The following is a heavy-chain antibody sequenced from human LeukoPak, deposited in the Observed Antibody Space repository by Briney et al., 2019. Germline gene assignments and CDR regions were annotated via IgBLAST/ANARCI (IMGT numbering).Heavy chain of an antibody. V-gene: IGHV1-46*01. CDR1: GYTFTSYY. CDR2: INPSGGST. D-gene: IGHD3-22*01. Sequence: ASVKVSCKASGYTFTSYYMHWVRQAPGQGLEWMGIINPSGGSTSYAQKFQGRVTMTRDMSTSTVYMELSSLRSEDTAVYYCARTPSAGSPYYDSSGLDYWGQGTLVTVSS. CDR3: ARTPSAGSPYYDSSGLDY. J-gene: IGHJ4*02.